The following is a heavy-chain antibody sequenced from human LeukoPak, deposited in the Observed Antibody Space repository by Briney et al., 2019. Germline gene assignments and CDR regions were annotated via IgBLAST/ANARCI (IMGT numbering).Heavy chain of an antibody. CDR1: GGSFSGYY. CDR3: ARKTGSRYYFHC. Sequence: PSETLSLTCAVYGGSFSGYYWSWIRQPPGKGLEWIGDITHSGSTNYNPSLKSRVTISVDTSKNQFSLRLSSVTAADTAVYYCARKTGSRYYFHCWGQGTLVTVSS. J-gene: IGHJ4*02. CDR2: ITHSGST. V-gene: IGHV4-34*01. D-gene: IGHD3-10*01.